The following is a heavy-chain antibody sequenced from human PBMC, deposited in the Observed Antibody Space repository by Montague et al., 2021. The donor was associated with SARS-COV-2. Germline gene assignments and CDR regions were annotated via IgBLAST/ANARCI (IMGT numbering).Heavy chain of an antibody. CDR1: GGSFSGYY. V-gene: IGHV4-34*01. CDR3: TREGYQVLWSDYYYYGMDV. Sequence: SETLSLTCAVYGGSFSGYYWSWIRQPPGKGLEWIGEINHSGSTNYNPSLKSRVTISVDTSKNQFFLKLSSVTAADTAVYYCTREGYQVLWSDYYYYGMDVWGQGTTVTASS. D-gene: IGHD2-2*01. J-gene: IGHJ6*02. CDR2: INHSGST.